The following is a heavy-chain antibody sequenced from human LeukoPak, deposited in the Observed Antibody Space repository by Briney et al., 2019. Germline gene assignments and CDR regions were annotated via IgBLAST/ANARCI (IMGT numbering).Heavy chain of an antibody. CDR2: IYYSGST. CDR3: ARAPLGSSGYTDY. CDR1: GGSISSYY. D-gene: IGHD3-22*01. Sequence: PSETLSLTCTVSGGSISSYYWSWIRQPPGKGLEWIGYIYYSGSTNYNPSLKSRVTISVDTSKNQFSLKLSSVTAADTAVYYCARAPLGSSGYTDYWGQGTLVTVSS. J-gene: IGHJ4*02. V-gene: IGHV4-59*01.